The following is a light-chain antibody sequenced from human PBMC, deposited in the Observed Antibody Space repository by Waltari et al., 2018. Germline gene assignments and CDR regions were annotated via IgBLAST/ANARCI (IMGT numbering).Light chain of an antibody. CDR2: EDT. J-gene: IGLJ1*01. V-gene: IGLV3-10*01. CDR3: YSSDTTGLRV. CDR1: VLPRKY. Sequence: SYELTQPPSVSVSPGQTARITSSGRVLPRKYAYWFQQKAGQAPRLVIYEDTKRPSEIPERFSGSSSGTVATLTITGAQVDDEADYYCYSSDTTGLRVFGSGTTVVVL.